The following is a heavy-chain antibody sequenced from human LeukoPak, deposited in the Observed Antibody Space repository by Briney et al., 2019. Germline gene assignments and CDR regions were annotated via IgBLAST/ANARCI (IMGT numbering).Heavy chain of an antibody. Sequence: PSETLSLTCTVSGGSISNYYWSWIRQPAGKGLEWIGRIYTSGSTNYNPSLKSRVTMSVDTSKNQFSLKLSSVTAADTAVYYCARVTVRGSGGHFDYWGQGTLVTVSS. CDR3: ARVTVRGSGGHFDY. CDR1: GGSISNYY. J-gene: IGHJ4*02. V-gene: IGHV4-4*07. CDR2: IYTSGST. D-gene: IGHD6-19*01.